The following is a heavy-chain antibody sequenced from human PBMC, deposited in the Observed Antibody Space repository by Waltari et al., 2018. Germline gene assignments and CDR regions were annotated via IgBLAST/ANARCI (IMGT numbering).Heavy chain of an antibody. CDR2: ISGSGGST. Sequence: EVQLLESGGGLVQPGGSLRPSCAASGFTFSSYAMSWVRQAPGKGLEWVSAISGSGGSTYYADSVKGRFTISRDNSKNTLYLQMNSLRAEDTAVYYCAKAKLRFLEWLSQNYYYYGMDVWGQGTTVTVSS. D-gene: IGHD3-3*01. CDR1: GFTFSSYA. V-gene: IGHV3-23*01. J-gene: IGHJ6*02. CDR3: AKAKLRFLEWLSQNYYYYGMDV.